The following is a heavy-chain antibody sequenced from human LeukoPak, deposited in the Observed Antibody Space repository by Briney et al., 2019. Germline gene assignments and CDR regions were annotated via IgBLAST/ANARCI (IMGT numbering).Heavy chain of an antibody. J-gene: IGHJ5*02. V-gene: IGHV1-69*05. Sequence: ASVKVSCKASGGTFSSYAISWVRQAPGQGREWMGGIIPIFGTANYAQKFQGRVTITTDESTSTAYMELSSLRSEDTAVYYCARDPGIAAAGRNWFDPWGQGTLVTVSS. CDR3: ARDPGIAAAGRNWFDP. CDR1: GGTFSSYA. D-gene: IGHD6-13*01. CDR2: IIPIFGTA.